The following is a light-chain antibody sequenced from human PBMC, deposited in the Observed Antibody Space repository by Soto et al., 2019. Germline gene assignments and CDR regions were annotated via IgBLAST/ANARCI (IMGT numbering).Light chain of an antibody. CDR1: QSVSSN. J-gene: IGKJ3*01. V-gene: IGKV3-15*01. CDR3: QQYKNWPPFT. CDR2: GAS. Sequence: EIVMTQSPATLSVSPGERATLSCRASQSVSSNLAWYQQKPGQPPRLLIYGASTRATGIPDRFSGSGSGTEFTLTISSLQSEDFAVYYCQQYKNWPPFTFGPGTKVDI.